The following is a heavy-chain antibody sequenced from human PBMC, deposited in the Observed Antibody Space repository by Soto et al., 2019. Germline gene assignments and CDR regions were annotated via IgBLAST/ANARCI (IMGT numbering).Heavy chain of an antibody. V-gene: IGHV3-23*01. J-gene: IGHJ4*02. CDR2: LSGSGVNA. Sequence: GGSLRLSCAASGFTFSSYAMTWVRQAPGKGLEYVSTLSGSGVNAYYADSVKGRFTISRDNSKNTLYLQMNSLGVEDTAIYYSAKPFQVYWGQGTQVSVSS. CDR3: AKPFQVY. CDR1: GFTFSSYA.